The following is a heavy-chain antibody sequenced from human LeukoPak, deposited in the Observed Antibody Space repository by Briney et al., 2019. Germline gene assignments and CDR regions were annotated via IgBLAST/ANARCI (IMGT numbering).Heavy chain of an antibody. CDR2: ISAYNGNT. D-gene: IGHD6-13*01. CDR3: ARAGSSSHYYGMDV. V-gene: IGHV1-18*04. Sequence: ASVTVSCTASGYTFTSNYIHWVRQDPGQGLEWMGWISAYNGNTNYAEKLQGRVTMTTDRYTSTPYMELRSLRSDHTAVYYCARAGSSSHYYGMDVWGQGTTVAASS. J-gene: IGHJ6*02. CDR1: GYTFTSNY.